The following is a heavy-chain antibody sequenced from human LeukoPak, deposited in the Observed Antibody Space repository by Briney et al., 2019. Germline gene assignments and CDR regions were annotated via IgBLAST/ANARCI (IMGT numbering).Heavy chain of an antibody. D-gene: IGHD2-2*01. J-gene: IGHJ4*02. CDR2: ISGSGGTT. CDR1: GFTFSSYA. Sequence: GGSLRLSCAASGFTFSSYAMSWVRQAPGKGLEWVSAISGSGGTTYYADSVKGRFTISRDNSKNTLYLQMNSLRAEDTALYYCANGYSEGRYCSSAICSLWCWGQGTLVTVSS. CDR3: ANGYSEGRYCSSAICSLWC. V-gene: IGHV3-23*01.